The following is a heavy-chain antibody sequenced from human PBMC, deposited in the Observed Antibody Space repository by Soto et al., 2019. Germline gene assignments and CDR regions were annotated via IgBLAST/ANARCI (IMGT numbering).Heavy chain of an antibody. Sequence: SETLSLTCTVSGDSISSPDYYWSWIRQAPGKGLELIGYVYYRGSIYYTPSFESRVSISIDTSKNQFSLRLTSVTAADSAVYFCARVTFTPNWFDSWGQGILVTVSS. D-gene: IGHD3-16*01. CDR1: GDSISSPDYY. CDR3: ARVTFTPNWFDS. J-gene: IGHJ5*01. CDR2: VYYRGSI. V-gene: IGHV4-30-4*01.